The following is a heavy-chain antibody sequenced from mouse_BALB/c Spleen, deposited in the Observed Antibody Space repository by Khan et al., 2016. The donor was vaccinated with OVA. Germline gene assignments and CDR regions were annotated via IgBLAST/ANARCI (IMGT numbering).Heavy chain of an antibody. CDR1: GFTFSTYG. Sequence: EVELVESGGDVVKPGGSLKLSCAASGFTFSTYGMSWVRQTPDKRLEWVATVSTGGHYTYYADTVKGRFTISRDNAKDTLYLQMSSLKSEDTAMFYCARLAYLYDSEGFAYWGQGTLVTVSA. CDR2: VSTGGHYT. V-gene: IGHV5-6*01. CDR3: ARLAYLYDSEGFAY. J-gene: IGHJ3*01. D-gene: IGHD2-12*01.